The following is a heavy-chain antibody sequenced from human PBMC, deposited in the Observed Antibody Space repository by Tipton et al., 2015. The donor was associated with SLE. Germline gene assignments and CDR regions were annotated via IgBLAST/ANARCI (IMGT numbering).Heavy chain of an antibody. D-gene: IGHD6-13*01. CDR3: ALSLGAALPPLG. J-gene: IGHJ4*02. CDR1: GGSISSRSYY. CDR2: IYYSGST. V-gene: IGHV4-39*07. Sequence: TLSLTCIVSGGSISSRSYYWGWIRQPPGKGLEWIASIYYSGSTNYNPSLKSRVTISVDTSKNQFSLKLSSVTAADTAVYYCALSLGAALPPLGWGQGTLVTVSS.